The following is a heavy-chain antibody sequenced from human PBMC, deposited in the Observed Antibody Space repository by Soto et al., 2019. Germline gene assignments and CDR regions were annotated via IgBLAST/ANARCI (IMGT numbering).Heavy chain of an antibody. V-gene: IGHV4-34*01. Sequence: SETLCLTCAVYAGSFSGYYGGWIRQPPRKGLEWIGEINHSGSTNYNPSLKSRVTISVDTSKNQFSLKLSAVTAADTAVYYCARTTYYDFWSRVDSPRRDFDYWGQGTLVTVSS. CDR1: AGSFSGYY. CDR2: INHSGST. J-gene: IGHJ4*02. D-gene: IGHD3-3*01. CDR3: ARTTYYDFWSRVDSPRRDFDY.